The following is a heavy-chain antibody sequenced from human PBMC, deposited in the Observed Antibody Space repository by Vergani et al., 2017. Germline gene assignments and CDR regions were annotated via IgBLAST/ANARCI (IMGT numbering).Heavy chain of an antibody. CDR2: IRHDGIT. Sequence: QAQLQQWGAGLLKPSDTLSLTCAIYGGSFNDYWLTWIRQPPGKGLEWIGEIRHDGITHYSPSLKSRVTISIDTSTHQFSLNLRSVTAADTAVYYCAREGYCTNGVCFTLFDVWGQGALVTVSS. CDR3: AREGYCTNGVCFTLFDV. D-gene: IGHD2-8*01. CDR1: GGSFNDYW. V-gene: IGHV4-34*01. J-gene: IGHJ4*02.